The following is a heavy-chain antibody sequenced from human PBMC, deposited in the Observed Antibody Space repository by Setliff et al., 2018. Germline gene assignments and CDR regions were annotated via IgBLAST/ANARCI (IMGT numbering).Heavy chain of an antibody. V-gene: IGHV1-18*01. Sequence: ASVKFSCKASGYPFNNYGISWLRQTPGQGLEWMGWIGGHNDDPLFAQKFQGRVTMTTDTSTTTAYMELKSLRSDDTAVYYCARSWRAGALNHFDYWGQGSRVTVSS. CDR3: ARSWRAGALNHFDY. J-gene: IGHJ4*02. D-gene: IGHD3-3*01. CDR2: IGGHNDDP. CDR1: GYPFNNYG.